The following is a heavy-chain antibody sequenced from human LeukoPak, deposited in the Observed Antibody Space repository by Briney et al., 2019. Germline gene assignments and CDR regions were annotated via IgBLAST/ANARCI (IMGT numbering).Heavy chain of an antibody. D-gene: IGHD2-15*01. Sequence: GGSLRLSCEASGFTFSSYWMSWFRQAPGKGLEWVANIKQDGSEKYYVDSVKGRFTISRDNAKNSLYLQMNSLRAEDTAVYYCARERLLNFDYWGQGTLVTVSS. CDR3: ARERLLNFDY. V-gene: IGHV3-7*01. J-gene: IGHJ4*02. CDR1: GFTFSSYW. CDR2: IKQDGSEK.